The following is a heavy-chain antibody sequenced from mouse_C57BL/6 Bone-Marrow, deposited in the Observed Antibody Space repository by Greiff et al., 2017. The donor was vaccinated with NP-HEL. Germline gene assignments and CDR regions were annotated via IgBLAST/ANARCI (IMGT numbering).Heavy chain of an antibody. V-gene: IGHV1-61*01. Sequence: QVQLQQPGAELVRPGSSVKLSCKASGYTFTSYWMDWVKQRPGQGLEWIGNIYPSDSETHYNQKFKDKATLTVDKSSSTAYMQLSSLTSEDSAVDDGARRYYGSRDYWGQGTTLTVAS. D-gene: IGHD1-1*01. CDR2: IYPSDSET. CDR1: GYTFTSYW. CDR3: ARRYYGSRDY. J-gene: IGHJ2*01.